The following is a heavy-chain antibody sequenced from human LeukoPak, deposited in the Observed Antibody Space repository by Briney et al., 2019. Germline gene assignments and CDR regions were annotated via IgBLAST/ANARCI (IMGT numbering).Heavy chain of an antibody. CDR3: ARGLSGYVVDY. D-gene: IGHD5-12*01. Sequence: SETLSLTCTVSGGSISSYYWSWIRQPPGKGLEWIGSIYYSGSTYYNPSLKSRVTISVDTSKNQFSLKLSSVTAADTAVYYCARGLSGYVVDYWGQGTLVTVSS. V-gene: IGHV4-59*12. CDR2: IYYSGST. CDR1: GGSISSYY. J-gene: IGHJ4*02.